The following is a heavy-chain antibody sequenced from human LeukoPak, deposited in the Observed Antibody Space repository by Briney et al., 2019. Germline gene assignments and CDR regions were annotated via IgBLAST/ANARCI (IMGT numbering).Heavy chain of an antibody. J-gene: IGHJ5*02. CDR3: ARPTLQTLGA. CDR2: INPNSGDT. Sequence: ASVKVSCKASGYTFSDYYIHWVRQAPGQGLEWMGWINPNSGDTNYAQKFQGRVTMTRGTSISTACMDLSSLRSDDTAVYYCARPTLQTLGAWGQGTLVTVSS. V-gene: IGHV1-2*02. CDR1: GYTFSDYY. D-gene: IGHD3-10*01.